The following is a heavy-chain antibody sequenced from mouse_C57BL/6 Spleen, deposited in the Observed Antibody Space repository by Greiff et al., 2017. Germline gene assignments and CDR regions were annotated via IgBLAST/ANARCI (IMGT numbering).Heavy chain of an antibody. CDR3: ARSDYSPGEGFDY. Sequence: QVQLQQSGAELVKPGASVKISCKASGYAFSSYWMNWVKQRPGKGLEWIGQIYPGDGDTNYNGKFKGKATLTADKSSSTAYMQLSSLTSEDSAVYFCARSDYSPGEGFDYWGQGTTLTVSS. D-gene: IGHD2-12*01. CDR1: GYAFSSYW. V-gene: IGHV1-80*01. J-gene: IGHJ2*01. CDR2: IYPGDGDT.